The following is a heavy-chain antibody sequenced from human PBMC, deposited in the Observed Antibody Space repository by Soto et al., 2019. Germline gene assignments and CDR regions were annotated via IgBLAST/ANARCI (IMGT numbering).Heavy chain of an antibody. CDR3: PRDLSPRRLPALPAY. CDR1: GYTFTSYG. J-gene: IGHJ4*02. CDR2: ISAYNGNT. D-gene: IGHD6-25*01. V-gene: IGHV1-18*01. Sequence: QVQLVQSGAEVKKPGASVKVSCKASGYTFTSYGISWVRQAPGQGLEWMGWISAYNGNTNYAQKLQGRVTMTTDTSTSTAYMELRSLRSDDTAVYYCPRDLSPRRLPALPAYWGQGTLVTVSS.